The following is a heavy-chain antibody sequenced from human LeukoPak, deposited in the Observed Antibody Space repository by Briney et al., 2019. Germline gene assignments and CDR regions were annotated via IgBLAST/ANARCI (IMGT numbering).Heavy chain of an antibody. D-gene: IGHD2-15*01. Sequence: PSETLSLTCTVSGDSISSYFWSWIRQPPGKGLEGIGYFHDSGSANYNPSLKSRITMSVDTSKNQFSLKLRSVTAADTAVYYCARDSHSVDTATPRGFDPWGQGTLVTVSS. CDR2: FHDSGSA. V-gene: IGHV4-59*01. CDR1: GDSISSYF. J-gene: IGHJ5*02. CDR3: ARDSHSVDTATPRGFDP.